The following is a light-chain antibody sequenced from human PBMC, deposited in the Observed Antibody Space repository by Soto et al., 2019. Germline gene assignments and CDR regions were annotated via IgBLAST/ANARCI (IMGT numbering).Light chain of an antibody. CDR1: SSDVGGYNY. J-gene: IGLJ1*01. CDR3: SSYTSSSTLEV. V-gene: IGLV2-14*01. Sequence: QSALTQPASVSGSPGQSITISCTGTSSDVGGYNYVSWYQQHPGKAPKLMIYDVSNRPSGVSNRFSGSKSGNTASLTISGLQAEDEADYYCSSYTSSSTLEVFGTGTKLTAL. CDR2: DVS.